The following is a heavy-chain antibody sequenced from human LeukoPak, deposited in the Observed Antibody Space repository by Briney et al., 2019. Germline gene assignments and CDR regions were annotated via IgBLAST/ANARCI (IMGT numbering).Heavy chain of an antibody. Sequence: GGSLRLSCAASGFTFASYTMSWVRQAPGKGLEWVSCISGGGDSTAYADSVKGRFTISRDISKNTLYLQMDSLRAEDTAVYYCAKDGTYSSSWYDFDYWGQGTLFTVSS. J-gene: IGHJ4*02. CDR1: GFTFASYT. D-gene: IGHD6-13*01. V-gene: IGHV3-23*01. CDR2: ISGGGDST. CDR3: AKDGTYSSSWYDFDY.